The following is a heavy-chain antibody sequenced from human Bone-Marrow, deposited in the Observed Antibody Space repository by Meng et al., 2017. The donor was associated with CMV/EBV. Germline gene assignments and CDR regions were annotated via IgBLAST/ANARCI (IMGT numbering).Heavy chain of an antibody. CDR2: IYSGDST. D-gene: IGHD6-19*01. CDR3: ARIAAVAGTRGAFDI. J-gene: IGHJ3*02. V-gene: IGHV3-53*01. CDR1: GFTVSSNY. Sequence: GESLKISCAASGFTVSSNYMSWVRQAPGKGLEWVSVIYSGDSTYYADSVKGRFTISRDNSKNTLYLQMNSLRAEDTAVYYCARIAAVAGTRGAFDIWGQGTMVTVSS.